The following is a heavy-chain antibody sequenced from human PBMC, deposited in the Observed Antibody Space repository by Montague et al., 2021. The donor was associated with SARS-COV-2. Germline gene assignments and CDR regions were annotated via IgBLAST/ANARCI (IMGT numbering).Heavy chain of an antibody. CDR1: GGSISSDY. CDR2: IFHSGIT. V-gene: IGHV4-59*13. D-gene: IGHD1-20*01. J-gene: IGHJ5*02. Sequence: SETLSLTCSVSGGSISSDYWSWIRQSPGKGLEWIGYIFHSGITDXNPSLKSRVTISVDMSKNQFSLQLNSVTAADSAVYYCARTEYNWNDWFDPWGQGTLVTVSS. CDR3: ARTEYNWNDWFDP.